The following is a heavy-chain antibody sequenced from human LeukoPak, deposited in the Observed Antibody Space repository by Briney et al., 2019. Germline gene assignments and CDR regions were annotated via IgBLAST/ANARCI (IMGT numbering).Heavy chain of an antibody. J-gene: IGHJ4*02. V-gene: IGHV1-2*02. Sequence: ASVKVSCKASGYTFSDYYIHWVRQAPGQGLEWMGWMNPNSGGTNYAQKFQGRVTMTRDTTISTAYVDLSSLKSDDTAVYYCARGGRSGYSGAGYWGQGTLVTVSS. CDR3: ARGGRSGYSGAGY. CDR1: GYTFSDYY. CDR2: MNPNSGGT. D-gene: IGHD3-3*01.